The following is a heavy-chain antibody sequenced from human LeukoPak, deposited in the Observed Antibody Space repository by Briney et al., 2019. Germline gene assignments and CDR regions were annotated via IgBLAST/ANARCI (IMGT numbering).Heavy chain of an antibody. CDR1: GGSISSSSYY. V-gene: IGHV4-39*07. CDR3: ARGSPLPNSFDY. D-gene: IGHD2-8*01. J-gene: IGHJ4*02. CDR2: IYYSGST. Sequence: PSETLSLTCTVSGGSISSSSYYWGWIRQPPGKGLEWIGSIYYSGSTYYNPSLKSRVTISVDTSKNQFSLKLSSATAADTAVYYCARGSPLPNSFDYWGQGTLVTVSS.